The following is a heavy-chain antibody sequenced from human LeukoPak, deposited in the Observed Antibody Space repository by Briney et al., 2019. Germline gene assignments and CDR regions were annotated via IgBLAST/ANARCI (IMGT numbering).Heavy chain of an antibody. CDR1: GYTFTSYD. D-gene: IGHD2-2*01. CDR3: ARVQEYCSSTSCPDAFDI. Sequence: ASVKVSCKASGYTFTSYDINWVRQATGQGLEWMGWMNPNSGNTGYAQKFQGRVTMTRNTSISTAYMELSSLRSEDTAVYYCARVQEYCSSTSCPDAFDIWGQGTMVTVSS. J-gene: IGHJ3*02. V-gene: IGHV1-8*01. CDR2: MNPNSGNT.